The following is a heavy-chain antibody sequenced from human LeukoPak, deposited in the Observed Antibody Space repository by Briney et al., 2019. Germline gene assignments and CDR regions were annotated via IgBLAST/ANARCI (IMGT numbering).Heavy chain of an antibody. Sequence: GASVKVSCKASGYTFTSYGISWVRQAPGQGLEWMGWISAYNGNTNYAQKLQGRVTMTTDTSTSTAYMELRSLRSDDTAVYYCARDPIWEGSDLTDGMDVWGQGTTVTVSS. CDR1: GYTFTSYG. J-gene: IGHJ6*02. CDR2: ISAYNGNT. V-gene: IGHV1-18*01. CDR3: ARDPIWEGSDLTDGMDV. D-gene: IGHD7-27*01.